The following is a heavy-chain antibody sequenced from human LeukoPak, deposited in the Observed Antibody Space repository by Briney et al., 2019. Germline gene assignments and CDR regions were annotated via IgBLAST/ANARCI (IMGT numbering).Heavy chain of an antibody. J-gene: IGHJ4*02. CDR2: IYPGGSDT. Sequence: GESLKISGEGSGYRFTSYWIAWVRQMPGKGLEWMGIIYPGGSDTRYSTSFQGQVTISAAKPISTAYLQWSSLKASDTAMYYGARLIGYTHYYWGQGTLVTVSS. V-gene: IGHV5-51*01. CDR1: GYRFTSYW. D-gene: IGHD5-18*01. CDR3: ARLIGYTHYY.